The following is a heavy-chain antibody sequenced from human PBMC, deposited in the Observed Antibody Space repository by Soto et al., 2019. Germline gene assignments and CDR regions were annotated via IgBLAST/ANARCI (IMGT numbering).Heavy chain of an antibody. CDR1: GFTFSSYG. V-gene: IGHV3-30*18. D-gene: IGHD6-19*01. CDR2: ISYDGSNK. J-gene: IGHJ4*02. CDR3: AKDWTEAVAGGLGY. Sequence: QVQLVESGGGVVQPGRSLRLSCAASGFTFSSYGMHWVRQAPGKGLEWVAVISYDGSNKYYADSVKGRFTISRDNSKNTLYLQMNSLRAEDTAVYYCAKDWTEAVAGGLGYWGQGTLVTVSS.